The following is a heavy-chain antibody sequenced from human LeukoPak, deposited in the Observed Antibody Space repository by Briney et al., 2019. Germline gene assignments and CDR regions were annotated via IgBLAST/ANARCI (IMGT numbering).Heavy chain of an antibody. Sequence: PSETLCLTCTVSGGSISSYYWSWIRQPPGKGLEWIGYISYSGSTNYNPSLKSRVTTSVGTSKNQFSLKLSSVTAADTAVYYCARGGYYDKEAFDIWGQGTMVTVSS. CDR3: ARGGYYDKEAFDI. CDR2: ISYSGST. V-gene: IGHV4-59*01. J-gene: IGHJ3*02. D-gene: IGHD3-22*01. CDR1: GGSISSYY.